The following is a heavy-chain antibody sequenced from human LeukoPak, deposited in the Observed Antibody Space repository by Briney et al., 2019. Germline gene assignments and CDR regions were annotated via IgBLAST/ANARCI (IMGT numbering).Heavy chain of an antibody. CDR2: IYYSGST. J-gene: IGHJ6*03. Sequence: SGTLSLTCAVSGGSISSSNWWSWVRQPPGKGLEWIGYIYYSGSTNYNPSLKSRVTISVDTSKNQFSLKLSSVTAADTAVYYCARGISSGWYYYYYYMDVWGKGTTVTVSS. V-gene: IGHV4-4*02. CDR1: GGSISSSNW. CDR3: ARGISSGWYYYYYYMDV. D-gene: IGHD6-19*01.